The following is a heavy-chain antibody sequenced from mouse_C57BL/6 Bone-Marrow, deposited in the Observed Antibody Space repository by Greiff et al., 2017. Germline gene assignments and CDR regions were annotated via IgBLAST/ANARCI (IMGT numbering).Heavy chain of an antibody. CDR2: IDPNGGGT. CDR1: GYTFTSYW. CDR3: ARKARFAY. V-gene: IGHV1-72*01. Sequence: VQLQQPGAELVKPGASVKLSCKASGYTFTSYWMPWVRQRPGRGLEWIGTIDPNGGGTKYNEKFKSKATLTVDKPSSTAYLQLSSLTSEDSAVYYCARKARFAYWGQGTTLTVSA. J-gene: IGHJ3*01.